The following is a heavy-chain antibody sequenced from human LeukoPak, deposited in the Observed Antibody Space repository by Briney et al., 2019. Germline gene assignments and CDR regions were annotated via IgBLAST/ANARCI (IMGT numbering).Heavy chain of an antibody. D-gene: IGHD3-22*01. J-gene: IGHJ4*02. CDR2: IYYSGST. V-gene: IGHV4-31*03. CDR3: ARALVPGDYYDSSGYPPIYFDY. CDR1: GGSISRGGYF. Sequence: SQTLSLTCTVSGGSISRGGYFWSWIRQHPGKGLEWIGYIYYSGSTYYNPSLKSRVTISVDTSKNQFSLKLSSVTAADTAVYYCARALVPGDYYDSSGYPPIYFDYWGQGTLVTVSS.